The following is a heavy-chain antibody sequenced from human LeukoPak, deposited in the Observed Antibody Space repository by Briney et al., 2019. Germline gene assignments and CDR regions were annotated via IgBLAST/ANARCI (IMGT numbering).Heavy chain of an antibody. D-gene: IGHD4-23*01. CDR3: ARDDYGGKFDY. Sequence: PGGFLRLSCAASGFTFSSYGMHWVRQAPGKGLEWVAVIWYDGSNKYYADSVKGRFTISRDNSKNTLYLQMNSLRAEDTAVYYCARDDYGGKFDYWGQGTLVTVSS. J-gene: IGHJ4*02. CDR1: GFTFSSYG. V-gene: IGHV3-33*01. CDR2: IWYDGSNK.